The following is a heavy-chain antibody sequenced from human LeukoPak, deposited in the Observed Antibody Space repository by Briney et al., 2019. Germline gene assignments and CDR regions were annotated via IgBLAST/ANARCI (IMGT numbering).Heavy chain of an antibody. J-gene: IGHJ6*03. D-gene: IGHD2-2*01. CDR3: AKEGVVPAAGYYYYYMDV. CDR2: INPNSGGT. V-gene: IGHV1-2*02. CDR1: GYTFTGYY. Sequence: ASVKVSCKASGYTFTGYYMHWVRQAPGQGLEWMGWINPNSGGTNYAQKFQGKVTMTRDTSISTAYMELSRLRSDDTAVYYCAKEGVVPAAGYYYYYMDVWGKGTTVTVSS.